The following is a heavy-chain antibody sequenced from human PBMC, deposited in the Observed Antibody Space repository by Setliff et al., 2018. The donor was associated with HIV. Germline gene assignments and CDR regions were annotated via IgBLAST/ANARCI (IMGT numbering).Heavy chain of an antibody. D-gene: IGHD5-12*01. J-gene: IGHJ6*03. CDR2: IYHSGTT. V-gene: IGHV4-38-2*01. CDR1: GESSNNDA. CDR3: ARHGAYEAYYDYMDV. Sequence: ASETLSLTCAVFGESSNNDAWTWIRQPPGKGLEWIGSIYHSGTTYDNPSLKSRVTISVDTSKNQFSLKLSSVTAADTAVYYCARHGAYEAYYDYMDVWGKGTTVTVSS.